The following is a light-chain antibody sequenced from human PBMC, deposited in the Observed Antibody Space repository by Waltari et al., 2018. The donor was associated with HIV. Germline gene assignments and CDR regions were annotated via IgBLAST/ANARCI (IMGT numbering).Light chain of an antibody. V-gene: IGLV3-1*01. CDR2: QDR. Sequence: SYDLTQPPSVFVSPGQTASITCSGDKLGERYAWWYQQKAGQSPVLVIYQDRNRPSGIPERFSGSNSGNTATLTISGTQAMDEADYYCQAWDSSTAIFGGGTKLTVL. J-gene: IGLJ2*01. CDR3: QAWDSSTAI. CDR1: KLGERY.